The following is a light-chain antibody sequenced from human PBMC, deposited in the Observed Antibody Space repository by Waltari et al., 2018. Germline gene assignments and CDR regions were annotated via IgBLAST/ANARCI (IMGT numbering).Light chain of an antibody. CDR2: SNN. Sequence: QSVLTQSPSASGTPGQRVTICCSGSSPNIVTNTVNWYQQLPGTAPKLLIYSNNQRPAGVPDRFSGAKSGTSASLAISGLQSEDEADYYCAAWDDSLNGYVFGTGTKVTVL. CDR1: SPNIVTNT. V-gene: IGLV1-44*01. CDR3: AAWDDSLNGYV. J-gene: IGLJ1*01.